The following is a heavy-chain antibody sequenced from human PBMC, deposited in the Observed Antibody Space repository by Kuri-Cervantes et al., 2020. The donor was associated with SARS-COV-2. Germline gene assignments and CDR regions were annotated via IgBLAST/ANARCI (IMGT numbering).Heavy chain of an antibody. V-gene: IGHV5-51*01. D-gene: IGHD2-2*01. CDR1: GYSFTSYW. J-gene: IGHJ4*02. CDR3: ARVRGVVPAAMADY. CDR2: IYPGDSDT. Sequence: GGSLRLSCKGSGYSFTSYWIGWVRQMPGKGLEWMGIIYPGDSDTRYSPSFQGQVTISADKSTSTAYLQWSSLKASDTAMYYCARVRGVVPAAMADYWGQGTLVTVSS.